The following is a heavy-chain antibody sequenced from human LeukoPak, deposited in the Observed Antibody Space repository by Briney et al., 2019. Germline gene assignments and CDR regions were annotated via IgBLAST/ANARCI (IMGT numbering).Heavy chain of an antibody. CDR2: IHDSGNS. V-gene: IGHV4-59*08. J-gene: IGHJ5*01. Sequence: SETLSLTCSVSGDSVSNFYWNWIRQPPGKRMERIGNIHDSGNSNYNPSLQSRVTMSIDTSRRQLFLKLTSVTAADTAIYYCALAPNSNWFDFWGRGTLVTVSS. CDR3: ALAPNSNWFDF. CDR1: GDSVSNFY. D-gene: IGHD2-8*01.